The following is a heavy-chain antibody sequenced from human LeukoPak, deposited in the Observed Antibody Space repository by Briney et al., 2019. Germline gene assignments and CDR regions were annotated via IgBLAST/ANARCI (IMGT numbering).Heavy chain of an antibody. V-gene: IGHV4-34*01. D-gene: IGHD3-22*01. CDR2: TNHSSTT. CDR1: GGSFSGYY. J-gene: IGHJ6*03. CDR3: ARVKVYYYDSSGYYYFLSRYYYYYYMDV. Sequence: SETLSFNCAVYGGSFSGYYWSWLRQPPGKGLVGLRKTNHSSTTNYHPSLKSRVTISVDTSKNHFSLKLSSVTAEDTAVYYCARVKVYYYDSSGYYYFLSRYYYYYYMDVGGKGTTVTVSS.